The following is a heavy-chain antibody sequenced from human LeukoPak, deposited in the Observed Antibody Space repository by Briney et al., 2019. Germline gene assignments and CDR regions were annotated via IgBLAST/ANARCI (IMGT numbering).Heavy chain of an antibody. CDR2: IWHDGSNK. Sequence: GMHWVRQAPGKGLEWVALIWHDGSNKYYADSVRGRFTISRDNSMNILYLQMNSLRAEDTAVYYCARDRGYSYAHPLDYWGQGTLVTVSS. CDR1: G. D-gene: IGHD5-18*01. CDR3: ARDRGYSYAHPLDY. V-gene: IGHV3-33*01. J-gene: IGHJ4*02.